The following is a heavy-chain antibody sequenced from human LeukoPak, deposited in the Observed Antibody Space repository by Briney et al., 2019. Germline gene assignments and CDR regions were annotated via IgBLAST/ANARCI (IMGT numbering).Heavy chain of an antibody. J-gene: IGHJ4*02. CDR2: ISGYNGNT. CDR1: GYACTRYG. D-gene: IGHD3-10*01. V-gene: IGHV1-18*01. CDR3: ARGYYFGSGSDYTHYFDY. Sequence: GASVKVSCKASGYACTRYGISWVRQAPGQGFEWMGWISGYNGNTNYAQKFQGRVTVSTDTSTSTAYMELRSLRSDDTAVYFCARGYYFGSGSDYTHYFDYWGQGTLVTVSS.